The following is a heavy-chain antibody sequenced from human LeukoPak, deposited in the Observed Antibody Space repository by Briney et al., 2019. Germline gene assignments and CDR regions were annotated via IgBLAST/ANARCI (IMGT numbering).Heavy chain of an antibody. CDR1: GGSISSNSYY. J-gene: IGHJ4*02. D-gene: IGHD7-27*01. V-gene: IGHV4-39*01. CDR3: ARHGDFEQRIVDY. Sequence: SETLSLTCTVSGGSISSNSYYWGWIRQPPGKGLEWIGSIYYSGSAYYNPSLKSRVTISVDTSKNQFSLKLSSVTAADTAVHYCARHGDFEQRIVDYWAQGTLVTVSS. CDR2: IYYSGSA.